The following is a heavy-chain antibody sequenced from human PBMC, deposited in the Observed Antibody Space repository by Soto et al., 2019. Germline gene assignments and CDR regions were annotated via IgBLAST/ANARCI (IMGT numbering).Heavy chain of an antibody. V-gene: IGHV3-30*03. Sequence: QVQLVGSGGGVVQPGRSLRLSCAASGFTFSSYGMHWIRQAPGKGLEWVEVISYDGSNKYYAGSGKGRFTNSRDNSKNTLYLQMISLRAGDTAVYYCAPWFGAFDYWGQGTLVTVSS. CDR1: GFTFSSYG. J-gene: IGHJ4*02. CDR3: APWFGAFDY. CDR2: ISYDGSNK. D-gene: IGHD3-10*01.